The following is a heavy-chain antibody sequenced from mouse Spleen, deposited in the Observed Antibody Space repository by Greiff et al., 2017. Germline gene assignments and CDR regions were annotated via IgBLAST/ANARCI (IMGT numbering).Heavy chain of an antibody. CDR1: GFTFSSYG. Sequence: EVKLVESGGDLVKPGGSLKLSCAASGFTFSSYGMSWVRQTPDKRLEWVATISSGGSYTYYPDSVKGRFTISRDNAKNTLYLQMSSLKSEDTAMYYCARHGDDYASWFAYWGQGTLVTVSA. CDR3: ARHGDDYASWFAY. V-gene: IGHV5-6*01. CDR2: ISSGGSYT. J-gene: IGHJ3*01. D-gene: IGHD2-4*01.